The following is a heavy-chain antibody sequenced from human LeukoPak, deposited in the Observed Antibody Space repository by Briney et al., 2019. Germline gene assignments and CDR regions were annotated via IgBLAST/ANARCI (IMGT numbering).Heavy chain of an antibody. V-gene: IGHV3-53*01. CDR2: IYGVDGT. Sequence: GGSLRLSCAASGVNVSSHYMNWVRRAPGKGLEWVSVIYGVDGTSYADSVKGRFTISRDNSKNTLYLQMNSLRAEDTAVYYCAKDLLSSWYYYYGMDVWGQGTTVTVSS. CDR1: GVNVSSHY. D-gene: IGHD6-13*01. CDR3: AKDLLSSWYYYYGMDV. J-gene: IGHJ6*02.